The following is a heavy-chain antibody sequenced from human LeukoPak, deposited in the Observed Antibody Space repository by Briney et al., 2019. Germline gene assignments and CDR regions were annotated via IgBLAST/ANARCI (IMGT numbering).Heavy chain of an antibody. D-gene: IGHD3-10*01. J-gene: IGHJ6*03. Sequence: GGSLRLSCAASGFTFSSYSMNWVRQAPGKGLEWVSSISSSSSYIYYADSVKGRFTISRDNAKNSLYLQMNSLRAEDTAVYYCARRGIRYYYGSGSDSSMDVWGKGTTVTVSS. CDR1: GFTFSSYS. CDR2: ISSSSSYI. CDR3: ARRGIRYYYGSGSDSSMDV. V-gene: IGHV3-21*01.